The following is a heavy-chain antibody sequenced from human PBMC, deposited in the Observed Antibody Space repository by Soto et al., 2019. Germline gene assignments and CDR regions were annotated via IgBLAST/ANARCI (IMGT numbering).Heavy chain of an antibody. D-gene: IGHD3-10*01. CDR3: ASRVVRGVIAPYFDY. J-gene: IGHJ4*02. CDR2: INYSGT. V-gene: IGHV4-31*03. CDR1: GGSINSGSYY. Sequence: QVRLQESGPGLVRPSQTLSLTCSVSGGSINSGSYYWHWIRQHPGKGLEWIGYINYSGTYYSPSLKIRVTRSVDTSENQCSLTLSSVTAADTAVYYCASRVVRGVIAPYFDYWGQGALVTVSS.